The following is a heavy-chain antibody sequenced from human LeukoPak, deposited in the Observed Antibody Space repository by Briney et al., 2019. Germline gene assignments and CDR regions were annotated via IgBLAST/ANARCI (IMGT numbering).Heavy chain of an antibody. Sequence: ASVKVSCKASGYTFTAYYMHWVRQAPGQGPEWMGWINPNTGDTKYAQQFQGRVTMTRDTTISTDYLELSRLTSDDTAVYYCASYPRYVSTPPFDYWGQGTLVTVSS. CDR2: INPNTGDT. J-gene: IGHJ4*02. CDR1: GYTFTAYY. D-gene: IGHD2-15*01. CDR3: ASYPRYVSTPPFDY. V-gene: IGHV1-2*02.